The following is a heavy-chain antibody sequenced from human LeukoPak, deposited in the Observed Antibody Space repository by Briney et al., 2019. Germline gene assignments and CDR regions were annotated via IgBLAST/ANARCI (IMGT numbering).Heavy chain of an antibody. Sequence: GGSLRLSCAASGFTFSNYWMSWVRQAPGKGLEWVANIKQDGSEKYYAESVKGRFTISRDNAKNSLYLQMNSLRAEDTAMYYCARERSGYCSDSSCYDFDYWGQGTLVTVSS. D-gene: IGHD2-15*01. J-gene: IGHJ4*02. CDR2: IKQDGSEK. CDR3: ARERSGYCSDSSCYDFDY. V-gene: IGHV3-7*01. CDR1: GFTFSNYW.